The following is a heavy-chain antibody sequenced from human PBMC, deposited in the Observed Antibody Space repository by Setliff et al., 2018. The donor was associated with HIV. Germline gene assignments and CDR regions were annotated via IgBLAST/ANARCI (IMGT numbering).Heavy chain of an antibody. CDR1: GYTFGNYY. J-gene: IGHJ4*02. CDR2: INPSAVT. Sequence: ASVKVSCKASGYTFGNYYIHWVRQAPGQGLEWMGIINPSAVTSYGQKFQGRLTVTRDTSTSTVYMDLSSLRSEDTAVYYCVGGGGSSAYPPFEYWGQGTLVTVSS. D-gene: IGHD3-16*01. CDR3: VGGGGSSAYPPFEY. V-gene: IGHV1-46*01.